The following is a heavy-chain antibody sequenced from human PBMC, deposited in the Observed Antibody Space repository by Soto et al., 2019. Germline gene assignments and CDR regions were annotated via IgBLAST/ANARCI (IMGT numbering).Heavy chain of an antibody. CDR2: ISSSSYI. CDR3: ASGAAGSFAP. J-gene: IGHJ5*02. CDR1: GFTFSSYS. D-gene: IGHD3-10*01. V-gene: IGHV3-21*01. Sequence: GGSLRLSCAASGFTFSSYSMNWVRQAPGKGLEWVSSISSSSYIYYADSVKGRFTISRDNAKNSLYLQMNSLRAEDTAVDYCASGAAGSFAPWGKETLGTVPS.